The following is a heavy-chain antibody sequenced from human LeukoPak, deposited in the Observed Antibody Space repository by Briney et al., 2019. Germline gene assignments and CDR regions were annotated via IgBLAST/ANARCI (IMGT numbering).Heavy chain of an antibody. D-gene: IGHD6-13*01. CDR3: ARDAITAADSHDY. V-gene: IGHV4-30-2*01. CDR2: IHQSGST. Sequence: SETLSLTCTVSGDSISSGGYYWSWIRQPPGKGLEWIGYIHQSGSTYYNPSLKSRVTISVNRSKNQFSLKLSSVTAADTAVYYCARDAITAADSHDYWGQGTLVTVSS. CDR1: GDSISSGGYY. J-gene: IGHJ4*02.